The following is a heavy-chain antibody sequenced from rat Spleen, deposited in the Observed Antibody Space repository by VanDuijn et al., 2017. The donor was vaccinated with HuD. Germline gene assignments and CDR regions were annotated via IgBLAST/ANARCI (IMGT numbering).Heavy chain of an antibody. Sequence: EVQLVESGGGLMQPGRSMKFSCAASGFNFNNYYMAWVRQAPTKGLEWVATIIYDGSRTFYRDSVKGRFTISRDNAKSTLYLQMDSLTSEDTATYYCTTDSYYDGTYYPGGFDYWGQGVMVTVSS. CDR1: GFNFNNYY. V-gene: IGHV5-20*01. D-gene: IGHD1-12*02. CDR3: TTDSYYDGTYYPGGFDY. CDR2: IIYDGSRT. J-gene: IGHJ2*01.